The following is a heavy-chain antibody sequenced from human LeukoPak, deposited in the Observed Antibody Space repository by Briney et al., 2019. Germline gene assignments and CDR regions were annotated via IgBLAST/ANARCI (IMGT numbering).Heavy chain of an antibody. J-gene: IGHJ4*02. V-gene: IGHV1-18*01. CDR2: ISAYNGNT. CDR3: AREVGYSSGWYARGFDY. D-gene: IGHD6-19*01. Sequence: RASVKVSCKTSGYTFTSYGISWVRQAPGQELEWMGWISAYNGNTNYAQKFQGRVTMTRNTSISTAYMELSSLRSEDTAVYYCAREVGYSSGWYARGFDYWGQGTLVTVSS. CDR1: GYTFTSYG.